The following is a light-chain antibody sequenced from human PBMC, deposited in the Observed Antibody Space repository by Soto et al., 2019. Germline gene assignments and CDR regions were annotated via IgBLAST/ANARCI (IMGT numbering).Light chain of an antibody. Sequence: IVLTQSPATLSLSPGERATLFCRASQAVSSFLVWYQQKPGQAPRLLIYVASTMDTGVPPRLSGSGSGTDFTLTISILEPEDFAVYYCQQRSDWPITFGQGTRLEIK. V-gene: IGKV3-11*01. CDR1: QAVSSF. CDR3: QQRSDWPIT. CDR2: VAS. J-gene: IGKJ5*01.